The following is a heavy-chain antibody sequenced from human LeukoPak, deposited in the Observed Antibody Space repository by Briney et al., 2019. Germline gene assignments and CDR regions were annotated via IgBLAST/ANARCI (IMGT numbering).Heavy chain of an antibody. CDR1: GFTFSNYW. V-gene: IGHV3-7*01. CDR2: IKQDGSEK. Sequence: GGSLRLSCAASGFTFSNYWMSWVRQAPGKGLELVANIKQDGSEKYYVNSVKGRFTISRDDAKNSLYLQMNSLRAEDTAIYYCAREDDWNYEDYWGQGTLVTVSS. D-gene: IGHD1-7*01. CDR3: AREDDWNYEDY. J-gene: IGHJ4*02.